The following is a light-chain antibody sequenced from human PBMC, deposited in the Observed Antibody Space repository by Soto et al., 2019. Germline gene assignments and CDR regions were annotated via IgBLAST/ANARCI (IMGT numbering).Light chain of an antibody. CDR2: LGS. CDR3: MQCLSGFT. Sequence: DIVMPQSPLSLPVTPGEPASISCRSSQTLLHTNGYNYLEWYLQKPGQSPQLLIYLGSDRASGVPDRFSGSGSCTDFTLKISRVEAEDVGVYYCMQCLSGFTFGPGTKVEIK. J-gene: IGKJ3*01. CDR1: QTLLHTNGYNY. V-gene: IGKV2-28*01.